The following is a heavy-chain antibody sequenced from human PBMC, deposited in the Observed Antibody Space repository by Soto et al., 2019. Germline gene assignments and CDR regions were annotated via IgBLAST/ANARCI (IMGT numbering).Heavy chain of an antibody. D-gene: IGHD3-10*01. V-gene: IGHV4-39*01. Sequence: PSETLSLTCTVSGGSISSSSYYWGWIRQPPVKGLEWIGSIYYGGSTYYNPPLKSRVTISVDTSKNQFSLKLSSVTAADTAVYYCAGISLRTSYYYYYMDVWGKGTTVTVSS. CDR1: GGSISSSSYY. CDR3: AGISLRTSYYYYYMDV. J-gene: IGHJ6*03. CDR2: IYYGGST.